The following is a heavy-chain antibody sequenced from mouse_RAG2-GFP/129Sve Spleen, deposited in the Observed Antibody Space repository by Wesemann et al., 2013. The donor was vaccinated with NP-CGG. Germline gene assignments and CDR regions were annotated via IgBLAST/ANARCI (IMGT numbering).Heavy chain of an antibody. D-gene: IGHD4-1*01. V-gene: IGHV7-3*02. Sequence: FTISRDNSQSILYLQMNTLRAEDSATYYCARGTGTNYFDYWGQGTTLTVSS. CDR3: ARGTGTNYFDY. J-gene: IGHJ2*01.